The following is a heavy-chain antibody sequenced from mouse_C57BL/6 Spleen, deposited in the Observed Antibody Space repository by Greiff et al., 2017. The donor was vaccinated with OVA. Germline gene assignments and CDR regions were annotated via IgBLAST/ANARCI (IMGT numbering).Heavy chain of an antibody. CDR1: GYTFTDYN. J-gene: IGHJ4*01. CDR3: ARGGLMDY. CDR2: INHNNGGT. D-gene: IGHD2-13*01. V-gene: IGHV1-22*01. Sequence: EVKLQQSGPELVKPGASVKMSCKASGYTFTDYNMHWVKQSHGKSLEWIGNINHNNGGTSYNQKFKGKSTLTVNKSSSTAYMELRSLTSEDSAVYYCARGGLMDYWGQGTSVTVSS.